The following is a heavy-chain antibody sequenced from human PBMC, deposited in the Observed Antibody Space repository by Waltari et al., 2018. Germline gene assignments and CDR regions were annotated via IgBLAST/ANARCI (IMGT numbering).Heavy chain of an antibody. Sequence: QVQLQESGPGLVKPSETLSLTCAVSGYSISSGYYWGWLRQPPGKGLEWIGSIYHSGGTYYNPTLKSRVTISVDTSKNQFSLKLSSVTAADTAVYYCARTTAEPRLEDSLHAFDIWGQGTMVTVSS. V-gene: IGHV4-38-2*01. D-gene: IGHD1-1*01. J-gene: IGHJ3*02. CDR2: IYHSGGT. CDR1: GYSISSGYY. CDR3: ARTTAEPRLEDSLHAFDI.